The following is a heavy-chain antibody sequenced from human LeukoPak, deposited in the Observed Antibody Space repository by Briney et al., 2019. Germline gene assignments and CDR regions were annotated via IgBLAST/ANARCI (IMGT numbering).Heavy chain of an antibody. Sequence: ASVKVSCKASGGAFSSYAISWVRQAPGQGLEWMGGIIPIFGTANYAQKFQGRVTITADKSTSTAYMELSSLRSEDTAVYYCATVGPGYSGYDWYFDLWGRGTLVTVSS. J-gene: IGHJ2*01. CDR1: GGAFSSYA. CDR2: IIPIFGTA. D-gene: IGHD5-12*01. CDR3: ATVGPGYSGYDWYFDL. V-gene: IGHV1-69*06.